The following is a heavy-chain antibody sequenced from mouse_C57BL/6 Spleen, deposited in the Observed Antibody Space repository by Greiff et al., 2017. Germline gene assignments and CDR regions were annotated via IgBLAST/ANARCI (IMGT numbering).Heavy chain of an antibody. CDR3: ARKAYGGYCDV. CDR1: GFTFSDYG. Sequence: EVQRVESGGGLVKPGGSLKLSCAASGFTFSDYGMHWVRQAPEQGLEWVAYISSGSSTIYYADTVKGRFTISRDNAKNTLFLQMTSLRSEDTAMYYCARKAYGGYCDVWGTGTTVTVSS. J-gene: IGHJ1*03. V-gene: IGHV5-17*01. D-gene: IGHD1-2*01. CDR2: ISSGSSTI.